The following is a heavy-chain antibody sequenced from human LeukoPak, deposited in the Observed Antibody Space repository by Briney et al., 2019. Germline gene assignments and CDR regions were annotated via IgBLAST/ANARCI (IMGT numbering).Heavy chain of an antibody. D-gene: IGHD6-19*01. J-gene: IGHJ4*02. CDR3: AKDMAPAIAVAAGIDY. Sequence: GGSLRLSCAASGFTFDDYAMHWVRQAPGKGLEWVSLISWDGGSTYYADSVKGRFTISRDNSKNSLYLQMNSLRAEDTALYYCAKDMAPAIAVAAGIDYWGQGTLVTVSS. CDR1: GFTFDDYA. CDR2: ISWDGGST. V-gene: IGHV3-43D*03.